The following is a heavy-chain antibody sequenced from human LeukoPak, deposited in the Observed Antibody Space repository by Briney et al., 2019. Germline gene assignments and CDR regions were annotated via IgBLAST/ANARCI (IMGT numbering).Heavy chain of an antibody. CDR3: AKDGSSQFDY. Sequence: PGGSLRLSCAASGFTFSSYGMHWVRQAPGKGLEWVAVISYDGSNKYYADSVKGRFTISRDNSKDTLYLQMNSLRAEDTAVYYCAKDGSSQFDYWGQGTLVTVSS. D-gene: IGHD1-26*01. CDR2: ISYDGSNK. V-gene: IGHV3-30*18. CDR1: GFTFSSYG. J-gene: IGHJ4*02.